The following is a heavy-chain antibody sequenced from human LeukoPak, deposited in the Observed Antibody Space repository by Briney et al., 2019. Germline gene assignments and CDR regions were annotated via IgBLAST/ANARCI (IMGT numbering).Heavy chain of an antibody. V-gene: IGHV3-30*04. CDR3: AKGPLIEVAGTTWDY. Sequence: PGGSLRLSCVASGFTFNYYAIHWVRQAPGKGLEWVAVISFDGKNKFYADSVKGRFTISRDNSKNTLYLQMNSLRAEDTAVYYCAKGPLIEVAGTTWDYWGQGTLVTVSS. CDR2: ISFDGKNK. J-gene: IGHJ4*02. CDR1: GFTFNYYA. D-gene: IGHD6-19*01.